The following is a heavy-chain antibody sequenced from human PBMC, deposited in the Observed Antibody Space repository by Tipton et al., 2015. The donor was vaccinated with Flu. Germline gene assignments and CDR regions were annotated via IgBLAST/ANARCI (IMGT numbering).Heavy chain of an antibody. D-gene: IGHD3-10*01. CDR1: GFTFSSYW. J-gene: IGHJ4*02. Sequence: GSLRLSCAGSGFTFSSYWMHWVRQAPGKGLEWVSRINTDGSDISYADSVKGRFTVSRDNAKYTVYLQMIGLRVEDTAVYFCAKDLWFGEAALGYWGQGTLVTVSS. CDR2: INTDGSDI. V-gene: IGHV3-74*01. CDR3: AKDLWFGEAALGY.